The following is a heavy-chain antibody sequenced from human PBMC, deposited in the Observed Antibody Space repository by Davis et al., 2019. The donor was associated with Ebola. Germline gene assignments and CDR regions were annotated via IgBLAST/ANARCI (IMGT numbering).Heavy chain of an antibody. CDR1: GFTFSSYA. Sequence: GESLKISCAASGFTFSSYAMSWVRQAPGKGLEWVSAISGSGGGTYYADSVKGRFTISRDNSKNTLYLQMNSLRAEDTAVYYCARGSGYSSGWYDYWGQGTLVTVSS. J-gene: IGHJ4*02. CDR3: ARGSGYSSGWYDY. D-gene: IGHD6-19*01. V-gene: IGHV3-23*01. CDR2: ISGSGGGT.